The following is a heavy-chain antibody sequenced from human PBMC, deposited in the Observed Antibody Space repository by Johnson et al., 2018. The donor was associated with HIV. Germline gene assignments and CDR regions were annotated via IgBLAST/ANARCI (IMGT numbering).Heavy chain of an antibody. CDR3: ARESELLSSSDAFDI. Sequence: QVQLVESGGGVVQPGRSLRLSCAASGFTFSSYAIHWVRQAPGKGLEWVALVSFDGSNKYYADSGKGRFTISRDNSKNTLYLQMNSLRAEDTAVYYCARESELLSSSDAFDIWGQGTMVTVSS. CDR2: VSFDGSNK. V-gene: IGHV3-30*04. J-gene: IGHJ3*02. CDR1: GFTFSSYA. D-gene: IGHD6-6*01.